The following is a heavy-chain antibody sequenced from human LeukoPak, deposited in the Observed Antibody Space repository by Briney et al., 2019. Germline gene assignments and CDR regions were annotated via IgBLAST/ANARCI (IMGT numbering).Heavy chain of an antibody. V-gene: IGHV3-30*02. CDR2: IRYDGSNK. J-gene: IGHJ4*02. D-gene: IGHD6-13*01. CDR3: AKVPSMEPRGLSSWYRDPLFWFDY. Sequence: AGGSLRLSCAASGFTFSSYGMHWVRQAPGKGLEWVAFIRYDGSNKYYADSVKGRFTISRDNSKNTLYLQMNSLRAEDTAVYYCAKVPSMEPRGLSSWYRDPLFWFDYWGQGTLVTVSS. CDR1: GFTFSSYG.